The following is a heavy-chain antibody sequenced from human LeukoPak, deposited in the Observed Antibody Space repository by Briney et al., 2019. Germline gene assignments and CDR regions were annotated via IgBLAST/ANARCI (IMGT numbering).Heavy chain of an antibody. J-gene: IGHJ4*02. CDR2: IVVGSGNT. CDR3: AATYDSSGYYGYN. Sequence: SVKVSCKASGFTFTSSAVQWVRQARGQRLEWIGWIVVGSGNTNYAQKFQERVTITRDMSTSTAYMELSSLRSEDTAVYYCAATYDSSGYYGYNWGQGTLVTVSS. D-gene: IGHD3-22*01. V-gene: IGHV1-58*01. CDR1: GFTFTSSA.